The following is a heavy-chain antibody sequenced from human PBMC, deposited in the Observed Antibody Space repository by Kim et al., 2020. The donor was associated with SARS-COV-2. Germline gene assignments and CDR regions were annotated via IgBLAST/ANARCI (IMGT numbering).Heavy chain of an antibody. J-gene: IGHJ4*02. V-gene: IGHV3-11*01. D-gene: IGHD1-26*01. CDR2: ITSGGGTI. CDR3: ARGGALTVFADY. CDR1: GFTFSDFY. Sequence: GGSLRLSCAASGFTFSDFYMTWIRQAPGKGLEWISYITSGGGTIYYADSVKGRFTISRDNTENSLYLQMNSLRAEDTAIYCCARGGALTVFADYWGQGTLVSVSS.